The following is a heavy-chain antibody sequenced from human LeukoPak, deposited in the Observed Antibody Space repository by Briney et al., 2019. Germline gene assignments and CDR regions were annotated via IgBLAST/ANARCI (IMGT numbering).Heavy chain of an antibody. D-gene: IGHD6-13*01. V-gene: IGHV3-11*01. CDR3: AKGTHSSSWHWYDP. CDR2: ISYSGDTI. CDR1: EFTFSDYY. J-gene: IGHJ5*02. Sequence: PGGSLRLSCAASEFTFSDYYMSWIRQAPGKGLEWVSYISYSGDTIYYADSVKGRFTVSRDNAKNSLYLQMNSLRAEDTAVYYCAKGTHSSSWHWYDPWGQGTLVTVS.